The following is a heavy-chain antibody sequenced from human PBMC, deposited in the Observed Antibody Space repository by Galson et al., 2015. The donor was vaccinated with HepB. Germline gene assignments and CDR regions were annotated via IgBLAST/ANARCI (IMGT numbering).Heavy chain of an antibody. CDR2: ISSSSSTI. V-gene: IGHV3-48*01. CDR3: ARDKSVADPDNWYFDL. CDR1: GFTFSSYS. J-gene: IGHJ2*01. D-gene: IGHD6-19*01. Sequence: SLRLSCAASGFTFSSYSMNWVRQAPGKGLEWVSYISSSSSTIYYADSVKGRFTISRDNAKNSLYLQMNSLRAEDTAVYYCARDKSVADPDNWYFDLWGRGTLVTVSS.